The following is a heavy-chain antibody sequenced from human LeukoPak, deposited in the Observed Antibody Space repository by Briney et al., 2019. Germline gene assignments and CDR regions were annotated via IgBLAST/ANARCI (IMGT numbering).Heavy chain of an antibody. D-gene: IGHD3-22*01. CDR3: ARGHYYDSSGYFHDAFDI. CDR1: GGSFSGYY. V-gene: IGHV4-34*01. J-gene: IGHJ3*02. Sequence: SETLSLTCAVYGGSFSGYYWSWIRQPPGKGLEWIGEINHSGSTYYNPSLKSRVTISVDRSKNQFSLKLSSVTAADTAVYYCARGHYYDSSGYFHDAFDIWGQGTMVTVSS. CDR2: INHSGST.